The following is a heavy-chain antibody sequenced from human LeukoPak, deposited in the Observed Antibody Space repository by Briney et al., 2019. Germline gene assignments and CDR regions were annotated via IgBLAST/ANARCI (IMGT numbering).Heavy chain of an antibody. V-gene: IGHV3-48*03. D-gene: IGHD1-26*01. CDR2: ISSSGSTI. Sequence: PGGSLRLSCAASGFTFSSYDMNWVRQAPGKGLEWVSYISSSGSTIYYADSVKGRFTISRDKAKNSLYLQMNSLRAEDTAVYYCARGDSGSYYFDYWGQGTLVTVSS. J-gene: IGHJ4*02. CDR1: GFTFSSYD. CDR3: ARGDSGSYYFDY.